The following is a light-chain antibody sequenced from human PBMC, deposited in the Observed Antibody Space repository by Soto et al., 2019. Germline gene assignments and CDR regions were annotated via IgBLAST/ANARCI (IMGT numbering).Light chain of an antibody. V-gene: IGLV2-8*01. CDR1: SSDVGGYNY. J-gene: IGLJ1*01. CDR3: QVWDSGSDHYV. CDR2: EVT. Sequence: QSVLTQPPSASGSPGQSVTISCTGTSSDVGGYNYVSWYQQHPGKAPKLMIYEVTKRPSGVPDRFSGSKSGNTASLTVSGLQAEDEADYYCQVWDSGSDHYVFGTGTKVTVL.